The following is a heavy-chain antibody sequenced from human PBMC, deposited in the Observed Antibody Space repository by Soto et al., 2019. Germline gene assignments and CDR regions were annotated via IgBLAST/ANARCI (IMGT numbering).Heavy chain of an antibody. J-gene: IGHJ4*02. D-gene: IGHD3-10*01. CDR1: GFSLSTSGVG. CDR3: APTAGTGRHFDY. Sequence: QITLKESGPTLVKPTQTLTLTCTFSGFSLSTSGVGVGWIRQPPGKALEWLALIYWDDDKRYSPSLKSRLTITKDTSKNQVVLTMTNMDPVDTATYCCAPTAGTGRHFDYWGQGTLVTVSS. V-gene: IGHV2-5*02. CDR2: IYWDDDK.